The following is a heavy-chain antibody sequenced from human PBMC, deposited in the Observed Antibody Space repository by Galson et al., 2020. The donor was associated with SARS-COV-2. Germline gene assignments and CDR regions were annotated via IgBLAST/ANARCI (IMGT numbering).Heavy chain of an antibody. D-gene: IGHD6-19*01. V-gene: IGHV3-21*01. Sequence: GESLKISCVASGFTFSTYTMNWVRQAPGRGLEWVSSICSSSTYIYYADSVRGRFTISRDNAKNSLYLQMNSLRAEDTAVYYCARHELRSSSGWYQVRWRNWYFDLWGRGTLVTVSS. CDR1: GFTFSTYT. J-gene: IGHJ2*01. CDR2: ICSSSTYI. CDR3: ARHELRSSSGWYQVRWRNWYFDL.